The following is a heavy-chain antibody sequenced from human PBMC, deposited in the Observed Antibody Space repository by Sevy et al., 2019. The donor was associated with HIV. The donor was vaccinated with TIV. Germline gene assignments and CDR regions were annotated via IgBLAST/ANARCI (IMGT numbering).Heavy chain of an antibody. V-gene: IGHV3-7*01. CDR3: GRGLYNALD. Sequence: GGSLRLSCAASGFTFTTYWMTWVRQAPGKGLEWVANIKQDGSEKYYVDSVKGRFTISRDNAKNSGYLQMNSLRVEDTAVYYCGRGLYNALDWGQGTLVTVSS. D-gene: IGHD3-16*01. CDR2: IKQDGSEK. CDR1: GFTFTTYW. J-gene: IGHJ4*02.